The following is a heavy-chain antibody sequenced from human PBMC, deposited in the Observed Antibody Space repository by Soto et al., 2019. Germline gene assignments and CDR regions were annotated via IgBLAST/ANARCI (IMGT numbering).Heavy chain of an antibody. D-gene: IGHD6-13*01. CDR3: ARARLSSSWYYDY. CDR2: INHSGST. J-gene: IGHJ4*02. Sequence: SETLSLTCAVYGGSFSGYYWSWIRQPPGKGLEWIGEINHSGSTNYNPSLKSRVTISVDTSKNQFSLKLSSVTAADTAVYYCARARLSSSWYYDYWGQGTLVTVSS. CDR1: GGSFSGYY. V-gene: IGHV4-34*01.